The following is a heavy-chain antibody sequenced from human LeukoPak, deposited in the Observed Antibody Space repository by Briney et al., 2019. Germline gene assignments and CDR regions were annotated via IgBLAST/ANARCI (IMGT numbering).Heavy chain of an antibody. Sequence: SGTLSLTCAVSGGSISSSNWWSWVRQPPGKGLEWIGEIYHSGSTNYNPSLKSRVTISVDKSKNQFSLKLSSVTAADTAVYYCARFRPVGATRSPFDYWGQGTLVTVSS. V-gene: IGHV4-4*02. CDR3: ARFRPVGATRSPFDY. D-gene: IGHD1-26*01. J-gene: IGHJ4*02. CDR1: GGSISSSNW. CDR2: IYHSGST.